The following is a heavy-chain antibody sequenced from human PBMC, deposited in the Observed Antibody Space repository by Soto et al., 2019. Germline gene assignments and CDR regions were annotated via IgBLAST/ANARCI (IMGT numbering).Heavy chain of an antibody. Sequence: SETLSLTCTVSGGSISSYYWSWIRQPPGKGLEWIGYIYYSGSTNYNPSLKSRVTISVDTSKNQFSLKLSSVTAADTAVYYCARDLTTVSLLDAFDIWGQGTMVTVSS. CDR2: IYYSGST. CDR1: GGSISSYY. V-gene: IGHV4-59*01. D-gene: IGHD4-17*01. CDR3: ARDLTTVSLLDAFDI. J-gene: IGHJ3*02.